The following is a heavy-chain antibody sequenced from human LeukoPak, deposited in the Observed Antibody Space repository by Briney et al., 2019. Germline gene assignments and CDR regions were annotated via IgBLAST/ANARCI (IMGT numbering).Heavy chain of an antibody. J-gene: IGHJ5*02. V-gene: IGHV1-2*02. CDR3: ARCGYCSSTSWDWFDP. D-gene: IGHD2-2*01. Sequence: SVKVSCKASGYTFTGYYMHWVRQAPGQGLEWMGWINPNSGGTNYAQKFQGRVTMTRDTSISSAYMELSRLRSDDTAVYYCARCGYCSSTSWDWFDPWGPGTLVTVSS. CDR1: GYTFTGYY. CDR2: INPNSGGT.